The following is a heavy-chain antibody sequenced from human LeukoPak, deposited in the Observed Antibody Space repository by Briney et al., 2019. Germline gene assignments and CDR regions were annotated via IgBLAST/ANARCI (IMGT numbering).Heavy chain of an antibody. CDR1: GFTFSSYS. CDR3: ASSFYSYGSYYFDY. Sequence: PGGSLRLSCAASGFTFSSYSMNWVRQAPGKGLEWVSSISSSSSYIYYADSVKGRFTISRDNAKNSLYLQMNSLRAEDTAVYYCASSFYSYGSYYFDYWGQGTLVTVSS. CDR2: ISSSSSYI. D-gene: IGHD5-18*01. J-gene: IGHJ4*02. V-gene: IGHV3-21*01.